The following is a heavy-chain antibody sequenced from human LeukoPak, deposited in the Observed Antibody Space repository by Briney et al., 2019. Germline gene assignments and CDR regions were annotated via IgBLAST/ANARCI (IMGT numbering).Heavy chain of an antibody. J-gene: IGHJ6*02. CDR2: CNYNADLT. CDR1: GFTFRSSA. D-gene: IGHD1-26*01. V-gene: IGHV3-23*01. Sequence: GGSLRLSCAASGFTFRSSAMTWIRQAPGKGLEWVANCNYNADLTYYGDSVKGRFSISRDNSKNTLYLQMSSLRAEDTAVYYCAKDRTISVWREYYYYGMDVCGQGTTVTVSS. CDR3: AKDRTISVWREYYYYGMDV.